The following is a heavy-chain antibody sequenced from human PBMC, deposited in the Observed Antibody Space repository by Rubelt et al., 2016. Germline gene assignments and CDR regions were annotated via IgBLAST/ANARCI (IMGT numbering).Heavy chain of an antibody. D-gene: IGHD6-19*01. CDR3: ARELSGSYRDY. J-gene: IGHJ4*02. CDR1: GYTFTSYA. V-gene: IGHV1-3*01. CDR2: INAGNGNT. Sequence: QVQLVQSGAEVKKPGASVKVSCKASGYTFTSYAMHWVRQAPGQRLEWMGWINAGNGNTKYSQNFQGKVTITRDTPAGTSDMELGSRRSEDTAVYYCARELSGSYRDYWGQGTLVTVSS.